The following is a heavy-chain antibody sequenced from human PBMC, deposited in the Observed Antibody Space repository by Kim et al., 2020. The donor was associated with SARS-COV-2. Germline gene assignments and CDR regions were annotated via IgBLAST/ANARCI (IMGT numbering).Heavy chain of an antibody. CDR1: GFTFSTYA. J-gene: IGHJ4*02. D-gene: IGHD3-16*01. Sequence: GGSLRLSCAASGFTFSTYAMNWVRQAPGKGLEWVSSINDISNDIYYADSLKGRFTISRDNAKNSLYLQIDSLRDEDTAVYYCARGVRGLMSTWLSNFDYWGQGTRVTVSS. CDR2: INDISNDI. CDR3: ARGVRGLMSTWLSNFDY. V-gene: IGHV3-21*01.